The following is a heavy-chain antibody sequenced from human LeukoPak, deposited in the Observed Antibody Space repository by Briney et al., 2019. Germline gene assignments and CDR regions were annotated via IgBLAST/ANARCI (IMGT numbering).Heavy chain of an antibody. CDR3: AKDKNVIAAAGKWDAFDI. J-gene: IGHJ3*02. V-gene: IGHV3-9*01. CDR1: GFTFDDYA. CDR2: ISWNSGSI. Sequence: PGRSLRLSCAASGFTFDDYAMHWVRQAPGKGLEWVSGISWNSGSIGYADSVKGRFTISRDNAKNSLYLQMNSLRAEDTALYYCAKDKNVIAAAGKWDAFDIWGQGTMVTVSS. D-gene: IGHD6-13*01.